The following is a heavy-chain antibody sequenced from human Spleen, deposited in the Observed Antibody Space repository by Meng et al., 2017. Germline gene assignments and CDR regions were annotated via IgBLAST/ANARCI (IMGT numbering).Heavy chain of an antibody. V-gene: IGHV1-18*04. CDR1: DYPLTSDG. Sequence: QVQLLSPGAEVNKPGASGKVSCKVSDYPLTSDGFSWVRQAPGQGLQWMGWINIYNGITNYGRNFQGRVTLNTDTSTSTGYMELRSLTSDDTAVYYCATRGNPYLDRWGQGTLVTVSS. CDR2: INIYNGIT. J-gene: IGHJ4*02. CDR3: ATRGNPYLDR.